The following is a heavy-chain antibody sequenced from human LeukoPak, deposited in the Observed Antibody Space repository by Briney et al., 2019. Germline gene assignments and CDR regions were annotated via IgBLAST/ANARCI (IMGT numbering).Heavy chain of an antibody. CDR1: GYTFTAYY. CDR2: INPNTGVK. CDR3: ARERDSSENWFDP. J-gene: IGHJ5*02. Sequence: ASVKVSCKASGYTFTAYYIHWVRQAPGQGLEWMGLINPNTGVKKFAQRFRGRVTMSRDTSISTAYMELNRRTSDDTAVYYCARERDSSENWFDPWGQGTLVTVSS. V-gene: IGHV1-2*02. D-gene: IGHD3-10*01.